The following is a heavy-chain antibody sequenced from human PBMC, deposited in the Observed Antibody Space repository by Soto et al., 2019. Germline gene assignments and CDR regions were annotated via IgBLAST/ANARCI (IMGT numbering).Heavy chain of an antibody. CDR2: ILPVVVTI. CDR1: GATFSRVA. V-gene: IGHV1-69*01. CDR3: AGPLRWWGYDIAFEY. D-gene: IGHD3-16*01. J-gene: IGHJ4*02. Sequence: SVKVSCQASGATFSRVAFSWVRQAPEQGLDWMGLILPVVVTINYARKFQGRVTSTADESTGTAYMELSSLTSEDTAVDYWAGPLRWWGYDIAFEYWGQGTLGTAPQ.